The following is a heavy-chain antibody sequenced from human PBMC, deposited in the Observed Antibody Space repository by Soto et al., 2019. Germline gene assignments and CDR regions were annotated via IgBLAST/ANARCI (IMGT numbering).Heavy chain of an antibody. Sequence: GVSLRLSCAASGFTFSSYAMSWVRQAPGKGLEWVSAISGSGGSTYYADSVKGRFTISRDNSKNTLYLQMNSLRAEDTAVYYCAKYPVVTPGPFDYWGQGTLVTVSS. D-gene: IGHD2-21*02. CDR1: GFTFSSYA. V-gene: IGHV3-23*01. J-gene: IGHJ4*02. CDR2: ISGSGGST. CDR3: AKYPVVTPGPFDY.